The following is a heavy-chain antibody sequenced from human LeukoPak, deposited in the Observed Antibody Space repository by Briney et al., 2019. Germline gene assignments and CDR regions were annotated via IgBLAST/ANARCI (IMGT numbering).Heavy chain of an antibody. Sequence: SETLSLTCTVSGGSISSGGYYWSWIRQHPGKGLEWIGYIYYSGSTYYNPSLKSRVTISVDTSKNHFSLKLSSVTAADTAGYYCARVTAAAGTIDYWGQGTLVTVSS. CDR2: IYYSGST. D-gene: IGHD6-13*01. J-gene: IGHJ4*02. V-gene: IGHV4-31*03. CDR1: GGSISSGGYY. CDR3: ARVTAAAGTIDY.